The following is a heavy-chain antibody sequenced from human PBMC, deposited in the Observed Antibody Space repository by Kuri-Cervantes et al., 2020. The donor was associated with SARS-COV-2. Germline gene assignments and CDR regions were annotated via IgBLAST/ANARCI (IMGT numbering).Heavy chain of an antibody. V-gene: IGHV3-23*01. CDR3: AKDPGFRELLYYFDC. Sequence: GESLKISCAASGFTFSSYAMSWVRQAPGEGLEWVSAISGSGGSTYHADSVKGRFTISRDNSKNTLYLQMNSLRAEDTAVYYCAKDPGFRELLYYFDCWGQGTLVTVSS. CDR2: ISGSGGST. D-gene: IGHD3-10*01. CDR1: GFTFSSYA. J-gene: IGHJ4*02.